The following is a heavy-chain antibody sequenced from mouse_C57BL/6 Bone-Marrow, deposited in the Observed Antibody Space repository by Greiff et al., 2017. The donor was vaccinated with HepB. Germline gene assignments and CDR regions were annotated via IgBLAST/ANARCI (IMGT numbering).Heavy chain of an antibody. CDR3: ARRIYYYGSSYDYYAMDY. Sequence: DVQLQESGGGLVKPGGSLKLSCAASGFTFSDYGMHWVRQAPEKGLEWVAYISSGSSTIYYADTVKGRFTISRDNAKNTLFLQMTSLRSEDTAMYYCARRIYYYGSSYDYYAMDYWGQGTSVTVSS. CDR2: ISSGSSTI. D-gene: IGHD1-1*01. CDR1: GFTFSDYG. V-gene: IGHV5-17*01. J-gene: IGHJ4*01.